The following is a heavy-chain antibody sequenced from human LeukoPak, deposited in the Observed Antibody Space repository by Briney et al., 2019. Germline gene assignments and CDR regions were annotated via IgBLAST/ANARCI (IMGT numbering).Heavy chain of an antibody. Sequence: ASVKVSCKASGYTFTSYAMHWVRQAPGQRLEWMGWINAGNGNTKYSQKFQGRVTITRDTSASTAYMELSSLRSEDTAVYHCARGYYDILTGLTVGRGTSENWFDPWGQGTLVTVSS. CDR1: GYTFTSYA. CDR3: ARGYYDILTGLTVGRGTSENWFDP. V-gene: IGHV1-3*01. D-gene: IGHD3-9*01. CDR2: INAGNGNT. J-gene: IGHJ5*02.